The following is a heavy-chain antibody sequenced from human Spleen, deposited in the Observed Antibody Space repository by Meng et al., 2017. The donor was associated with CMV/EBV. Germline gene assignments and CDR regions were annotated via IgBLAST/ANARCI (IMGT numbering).Heavy chain of an antibody. V-gene: IGHV1-2*02. Sequence: VEVVQSGGEVKKPGGSVKVSCKASGYTFTGYYMHWVRQAPGQGLEWMGWINPNSGGTNYAQKFQGRVTMTRDTSISTAYMELSRLRSDDTAVYYCARGDGYSYGNFDYWGQGTLVTVSS. CDR1: GYTFTGYY. CDR2: INPNSGGT. D-gene: IGHD5-18*01. J-gene: IGHJ4*02. CDR3: ARGDGYSYGNFDY.